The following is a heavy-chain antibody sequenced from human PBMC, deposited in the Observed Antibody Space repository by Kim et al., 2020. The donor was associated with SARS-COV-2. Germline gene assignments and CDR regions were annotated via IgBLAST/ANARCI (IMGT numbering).Heavy chain of an antibody. CDR2: IYYSGST. CDR1: GGPVSSGSYY. J-gene: IGHJ4*02. D-gene: IGHD6-19*01. Sequence: SETLSLTCTVSGGPVSSGSYYWSWIRQPPGKGLEYIGYIYYSGSTKYNPSLKSRVTISIDTSKNQFSLKLNSVTAADTAVYYCARGAYSSGPIWYWGQGTLVTVSS. V-gene: IGHV4-61*01. CDR3: ARGAYSSGPIWY.